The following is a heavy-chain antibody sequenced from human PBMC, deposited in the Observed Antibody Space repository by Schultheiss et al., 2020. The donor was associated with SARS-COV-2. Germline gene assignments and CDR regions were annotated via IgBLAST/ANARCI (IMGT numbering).Heavy chain of an antibody. CDR3: ARGYSYGFYYFDY. Sequence: SETLSLTCTVSGGSISSYYWSWIRQPPGKGLEWIGYIYYSGNTNNNPSLKSRVTISVDTSKNQFSLKLTSVTAADTAVYYCARGYSYGFYYFDYWGQGALVTVSS. J-gene: IGHJ4*02. CDR2: IYYSGNT. CDR1: GGSISSYY. D-gene: IGHD5-18*01. V-gene: IGHV4-59*01.